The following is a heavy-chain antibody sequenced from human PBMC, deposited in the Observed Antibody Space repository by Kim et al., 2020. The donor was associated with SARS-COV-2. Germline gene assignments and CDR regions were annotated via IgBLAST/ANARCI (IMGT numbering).Heavy chain of an antibody. D-gene: IGHD5-18*01. CDR3: ARDIWTGYSYGSDY. V-gene: IGHV3-53*01. J-gene: IGHJ4*02. CDR2: IYSGGST. CDR1: GFTVSSNY. Sequence: GGSLRLSCAASGFTVSSNYMSWVRQAPGKGLEWVSVIYSGGSTYYADSVKGRFTISRDNSKNTLYLQMNSLRAEDTAVYYCARDIWTGYSYGSDYWGQGTLVTVSS.